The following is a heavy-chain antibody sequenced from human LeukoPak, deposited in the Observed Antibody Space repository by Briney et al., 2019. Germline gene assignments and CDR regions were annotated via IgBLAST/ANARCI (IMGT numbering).Heavy chain of an antibody. V-gene: IGHV3-74*01. Sequence: PGGSLRLSCAASGFTFSSFWMHWVRQAPGKGLVWVSRINTDGSSTDYADSVKGRFTISRDNAKNTLYLQMNSLRAEDTALYYCAKDIAVARDYYYGMDVWGQGTTVTVSS. CDR1: GFTFSSFW. CDR3: AKDIAVARDYYYGMDV. J-gene: IGHJ6*02. D-gene: IGHD6-19*01. CDR2: INTDGSST.